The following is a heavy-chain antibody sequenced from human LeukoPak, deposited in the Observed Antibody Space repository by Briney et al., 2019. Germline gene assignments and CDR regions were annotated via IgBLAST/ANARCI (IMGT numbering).Heavy chain of an antibody. CDR1: GFTFSDYN. V-gene: IGHV3-11*04. CDR2: ISSSGSTI. D-gene: IGHD6-6*01. J-gene: IGHJ3*02. Sequence: GGSLRLSCPASGFTFSDYNMSWIRQAPGKGLEWVSYISSSGSTIYYADSVKGRFTISRDNAKNSLYLQMNSLRAEDTAVYYCAREEWSSSYAFDIWGQGTMVTVSS. CDR3: AREEWSSSYAFDI.